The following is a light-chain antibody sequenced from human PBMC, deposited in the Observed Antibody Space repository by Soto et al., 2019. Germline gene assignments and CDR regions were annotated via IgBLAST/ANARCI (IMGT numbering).Light chain of an antibody. J-gene: IGKJ5*01. Sequence: DIQMSQSPSSLSASVGDRVTITCRAAESISRHLNWYQQKPGRAPDLLIYAASTLKNGVPSRFTGSGSGTEFTLTITGLQLEDFATYYCQQDYSTLATFGQGTRLEIK. CDR3: QQDYSTLAT. CDR2: AAS. V-gene: IGKV1-39*01. CDR1: ESISRH.